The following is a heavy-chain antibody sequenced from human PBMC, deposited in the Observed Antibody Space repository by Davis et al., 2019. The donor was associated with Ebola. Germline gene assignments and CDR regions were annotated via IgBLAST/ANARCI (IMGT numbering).Heavy chain of an antibody. V-gene: IGHV3-30*03. D-gene: IGHD4-17*01. CDR1: GFTFSSYG. Sequence: PGGSLRLSCAASGFTFSSYGMHWVRQAPGKGLEWVAVISYDGSNKYYADSVKGRFTISRDSAKKSLYLQMNSLRAEDTALYYCARKVTTDLLFDYWGQGTLVTVSS. CDR3: ARKVTTDLLFDY. CDR2: ISYDGSNK. J-gene: IGHJ4*02.